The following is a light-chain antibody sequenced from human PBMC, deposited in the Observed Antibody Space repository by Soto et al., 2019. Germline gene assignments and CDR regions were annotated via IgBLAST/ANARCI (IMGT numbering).Light chain of an antibody. J-gene: IGKJ4*01. Sequence: DILMTHSPSSLSASVGDTVTLTCRASQDIGNYLAWFQQKLGQAPRLLIYGPSTRASGVPARFSGGESGTDFILTISSLQSEDFAIYYCQHYNSRPVTFGEGTKVEIQ. V-gene: IGKV1-27*01. CDR2: GPS. CDR1: QDIGNY. CDR3: QHYNSRPVT.